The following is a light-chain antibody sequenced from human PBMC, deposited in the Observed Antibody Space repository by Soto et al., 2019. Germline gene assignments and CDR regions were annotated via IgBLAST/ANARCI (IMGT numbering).Light chain of an antibody. V-gene: IGKV3-20*01. CDR1: QSVSSTY. Sequence: EIVLTQSPGTLSLSPGERATLSCRASQSVSSTYLAWYQQKPRQAPRLVIYGASSRATGIPDRFRGSGSGTDLTLTIRSLEPGDFALYYCQHYGTSPFTFGQGTKVEIK. CDR3: QHYGTSPFT. J-gene: IGKJ1*01. CDR2: GAS.